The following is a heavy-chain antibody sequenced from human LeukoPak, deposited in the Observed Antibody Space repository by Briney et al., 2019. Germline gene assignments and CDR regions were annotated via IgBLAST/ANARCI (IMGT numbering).Heavy chain of an antibody. Sequence: ASVKVSCKASGYTFTSYGISWVRQAPGQGLEWMGWISAYNGNTNYAQKLQGRVTMATDTSTSTAYMELRSLRSDDTAVYYCAMLVQSSGEHGAFDIWGQGTMVTVSS. CDR3: AMLVQSSGEHGAFDI. D-gene: IGHD3-22*01. CDR1: GYTFTSYG. J-gene: IGHJ3*02. V-gene: IGHV1-18*01. CDR2: ISAYNGNT.